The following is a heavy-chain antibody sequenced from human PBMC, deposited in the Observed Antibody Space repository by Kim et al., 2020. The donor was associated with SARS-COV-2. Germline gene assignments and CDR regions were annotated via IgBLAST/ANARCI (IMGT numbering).Heavy chain of an antibody. D-gene: IGHD5-12*01. V-gene: IGHV4-39*07. CDR3: ARGEEMATVPFYY. J-gene: IGHJ4*02. Sequence: YNPSLKSRVTISVDTSKNQFSQKLSSVTAADSAVYYYARGEEMATVPFYYWGQETLVTVSS.